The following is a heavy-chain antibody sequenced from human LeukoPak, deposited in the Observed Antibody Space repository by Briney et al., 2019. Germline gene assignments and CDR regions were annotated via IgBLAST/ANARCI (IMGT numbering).Heavy chain of an antibody. V-gene: IGHV3-48*01. CDR2: ITFSSSII. D-gene: IGHD5-12*01. J-gene: IGHJ4*02. Sequence: GGSLRLSCAASGFTFSSYSMNWVRQAPGKGLEWVSYITFSSSIIYYADSVKGRFTISRDNARNSLYLQMNSLRAEDTAVYYCASKYSGYDAADYWGQGTLVTVSS. CDR3: ASKYSGYDAADY. CDR1: GFTFSSYS.